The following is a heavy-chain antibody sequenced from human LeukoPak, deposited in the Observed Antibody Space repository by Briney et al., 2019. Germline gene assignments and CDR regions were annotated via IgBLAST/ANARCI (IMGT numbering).Heavy chain of an antibody. CDR2: TKPDGSAE. Sequence: GGSLRLSCAASGFTFRNYWMGWVRQAPGKGLEWVANTKPDGSAEYYADSVRGRFTTSRDNANNLLYLQMNRLRAEDTAVYYCARDGGLNTNFGYWGQGTLVTVSS. CDR3: ARDGGLNTNFGY. V-gene: IGHV3-7*01. J-gene: IGHJ4*02. D-gene: IGHD2-15*01. CDR1: GFTFRNYW.